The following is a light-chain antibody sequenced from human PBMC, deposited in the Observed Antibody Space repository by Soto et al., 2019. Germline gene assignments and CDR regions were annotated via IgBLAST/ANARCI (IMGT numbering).Light chain of an antibody. Sequence: LTQPASVSGSPGQSITISCTGTSSDVGSYNLVSWYQQHPGKAPKLMIYEGSKRPSGVSNRFSGSKSGNTASLTISGLQAEDEADYYCCSYAGSTLYVFGTGTKVTVL. CDR2: EGS. CDR1: SSDVGSYNL. J-gene: IGLJ1*01. V-gene: IGLV2-23*01. CDR3: CSYAGSTLYV.